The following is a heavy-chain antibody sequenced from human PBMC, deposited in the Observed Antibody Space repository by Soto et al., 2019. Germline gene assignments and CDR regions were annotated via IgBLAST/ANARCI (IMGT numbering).Heavy chain of an antibody. CDR1: GFTFSSYG. J-gene: IGHJ4*02. V-gene: IGHV3-33*01. CDR2: IWYDGSNK. CDR3: ARPQGPRIQLWYIDY. D-gene: IGHD5-18*01. Sequence: GGSLRLSCAASGFTFSSYGMHWVRQAPGKGLEWVAVIWYDGSNKYYADSVKGRFTISRDNSKNTLYLQMNSLRAEDTAVYYCARPQGPRIQLWYIDYWGQGTLVTVSS.